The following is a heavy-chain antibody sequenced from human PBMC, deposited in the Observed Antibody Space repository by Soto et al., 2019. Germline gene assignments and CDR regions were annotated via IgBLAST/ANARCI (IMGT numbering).Heavy chain of an antibody. CDR2: IYYSGST. CDR3: ARRAPYYYGSGSYYFKPGSEPTDTRYNWFDP. Sequence: SETLSLTCTVSGGSISSSSYYWGWIRQPPGKGLEWIGSIYYSGSTYYNPSLKSRVTISVDTSNNQFSLKLSSVTAADTAVYYCARRAPYYYGSGSYYFKPGSEPTDTRYNWFDPWGQGTLVTVSS. J-gene: IGHJ5*02. CDR1: GGSISSSSYY. V-gene: IGHV4-39*01. D-gene: IGHD3-10*01.